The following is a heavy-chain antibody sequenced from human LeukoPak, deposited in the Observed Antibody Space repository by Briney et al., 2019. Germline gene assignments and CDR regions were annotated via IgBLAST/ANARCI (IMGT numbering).Heavy chain of an antibody. J-gene: IGHJ4*02. CDR3: AKDIICDSSGPSGYFDY. V-gene: IGHV3-9*01. Sequence: GRSLRLSCAASGFTFDDYAMHWVRQAPGKGLEGVSGISWNSGSIGYADSVKGRSTISRDNAKNSLYLQMNSLRAEDTALYYCAKDIICDSSGPSGYFDYWGQGTLVTVSS. CDR2: ISWNSGSI. CDR1: GFTFDDYA. D-gene: IGHD3-22*01.